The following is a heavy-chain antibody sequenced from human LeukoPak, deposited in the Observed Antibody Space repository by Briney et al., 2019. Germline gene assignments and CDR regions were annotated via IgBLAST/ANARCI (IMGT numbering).Heavy chain of an antibody. V-gene: IGHV1-8*01. Sequence: VASVKVSCKASGYTFTSYDINWVRQATGQGLEWMGWMNPNSGNTGYAQKLQGRVTMTTDTSTSTAYMELRSLRSDDTAVYYCAREHERYVWGSYRYFDYWGQGALVTVSS. CDR1: GYTFTSYD. CDR2: MNPNSGNT. J-gene: IGHJ4*02. CDR3: AREHERYVWGSYRYFDY. D-gene: IGHD3-16*02.